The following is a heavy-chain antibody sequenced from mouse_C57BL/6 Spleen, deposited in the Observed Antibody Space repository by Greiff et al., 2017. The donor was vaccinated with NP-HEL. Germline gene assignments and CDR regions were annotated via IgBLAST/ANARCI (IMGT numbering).Heavy chain of an antibody. V-gene: IGHV1-19*01. CDR3: ARSPQLRQDRNWYFDV. Sequence: EVQLQQSGPVLVKPGASVEMSCKASGYTFTDYYMNWVKQSHGKSLEWIGVINPYNGGTSYNQKFKGKATLTVDKSSSTAYMELNSLTSEDSAVYYCARSPQLRQDRNWYFDVWGTGTTVTVSS. CDR1: GYTFTDYY. CDR2: INPYNGGT. D-gene: IGHD2-4*01. J-gene: IGHJ1*03.